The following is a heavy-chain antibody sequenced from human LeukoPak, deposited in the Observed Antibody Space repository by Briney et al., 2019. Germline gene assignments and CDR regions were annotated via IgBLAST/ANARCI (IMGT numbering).Heavy chain of an antibody. J-gene: IGHJ5*02. D-gene: IGHD2-8*01. V-gene: IGHV4-31*03. CDR2: IYYSGST. CDR3: AREPYCTNGVCLRGWFDP. CDR1: GGSISSSGYY. Sequence: SQTLSLTCTVSGGSISSSGYYWSWIRQHPGKGLEWIGYIYYSGSTDYNPSLKSRVTISVDTSKNQFSLKLSSVTAADTAVYYCAREPYCTNGVCLRGWFDPWGQGTLVTVSS.